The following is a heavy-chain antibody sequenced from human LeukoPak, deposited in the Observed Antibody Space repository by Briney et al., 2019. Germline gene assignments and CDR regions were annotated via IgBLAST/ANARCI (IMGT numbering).Heavy chain of an antibody. D-gene: IGHD3-10*01. Sequence: SETLSLICTVSGVSISGKYWSWIRQPPGKGLEWVACVYYTGITNYNPSIRGRVSISIDKLNNNFSLKLTSVTAADAAVYYCATGTYAGRAHLDCWGQGSLVAVSS. CDR2: VYYTGIT. V-gene: IGHV4-59*01. J-gene: IGHJ4*02. CDR3: ATGTYAGRAHLDC. CDR1: GVSISGKY.